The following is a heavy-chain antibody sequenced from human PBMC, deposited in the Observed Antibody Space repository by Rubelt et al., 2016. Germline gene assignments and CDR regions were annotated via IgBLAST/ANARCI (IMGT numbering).Heavy chain of an antibody. CDR2: INPSGGST. Sequence: QVQLVQSGAEVKKPGASVKVSCKASGYTFTSYYMHWVRQAPGQGLEWMGIINPSGGSTSYAQKCQGRVTITTDTSTSTAYMELRGLRSDDTAVYYCARERDDYGDYWGQGTLVTVSS. CDR3: ARERDDYGDY. V-gene: IGHV1-46*01. J-gene: IGHJ4*02. CDR1: GYTFTSYY. D-gene: IGHD5-24*01.